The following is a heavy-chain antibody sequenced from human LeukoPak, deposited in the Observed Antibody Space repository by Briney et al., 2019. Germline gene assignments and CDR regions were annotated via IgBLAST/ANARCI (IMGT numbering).Heavy chain of an antibody. D-gene: IGHD5-18*01. CDR2: ISGSGGST. CDR3: AKDPEDTAMVTLN. J-gene: IGHJ4*02. V-gene: IGHV3-23*01. Sequence: GGSLRLSCAAAGFTFSSYAMSWVRPAPGTGLDWVSAISGSGGSTYYAGSVKGRLTISRDNSKNTLYLQMNSLRAEDTAVYYCAKDPEDTAMVTLNRGQGTLVTVSS. CDR1: GFTFSSYA.